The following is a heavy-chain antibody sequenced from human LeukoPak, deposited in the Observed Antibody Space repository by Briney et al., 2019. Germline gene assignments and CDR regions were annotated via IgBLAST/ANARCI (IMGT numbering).Heavy chain of an antibody. Sequence: SETLSLTCAVSGGSVTTTNFDWAWIRQPPGQGLEWIATISSSGKSYYIPYLMSRVTISVDTSKNQFSLDVTSVTAADTSLFYCARFKGGTGFDYWGRGILVIVS. D-gene: IGHD1-26*01. CDR3: ARFKGGTGFDY. J-gene: IGHJ4*02. V-gene: IGHV4-39*01. CDR1: GGSVTTTNFD. CDR2: ISSSGKS.